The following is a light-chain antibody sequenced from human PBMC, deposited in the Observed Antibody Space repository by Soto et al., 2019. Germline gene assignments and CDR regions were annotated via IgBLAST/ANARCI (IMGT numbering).Light chain of an antibody. J-gene: IGKJ1*01. CDR2: DVS. CDR1: QSMSGW. V-gene: IGKV1-39*01. Sequence: IHMTHSPSTLSAAGESTVTIPCQASQSMSGWLAWHQQKPGKAPKPLIYDVSALKRGVPPRFSGSGSGTDFTLTIASLQPEDFATYFCQQSYSRPRTFGQGTKVDIK. CDR3: QQSYSRPRT.